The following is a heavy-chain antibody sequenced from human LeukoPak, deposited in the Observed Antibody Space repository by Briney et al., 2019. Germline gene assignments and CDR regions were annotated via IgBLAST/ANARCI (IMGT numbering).Heavy chain of an antibody. Sequence: AASVKVSCKASGYTFTSYGISWVRQAPGQGLEWMGWISAYNGNTNYAQKLQGRVTMTTDTSTSTAYMELRSLRSDDTAVYYCAREVAVAGTGVYYFDYWGQGTLVTVSS. CDR1: GYTFTSYG. J-gene: IGHJ4*02. CDR3: AREVAVAGTGVYYFDY. D-gene: IGHD6-19*01. CDR2: ISAYNGNT. V-gene: IGHV1-18*01.